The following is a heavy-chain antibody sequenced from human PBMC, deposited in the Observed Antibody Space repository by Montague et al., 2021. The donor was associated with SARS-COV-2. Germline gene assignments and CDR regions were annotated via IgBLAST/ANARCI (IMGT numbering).Heavy chain of an antibody. D-gene: IGHD2-15*01. CDR3: ARSVRGYCYDVSCLARYYDGLDV. V-gene: IGHV4-31*03. CDR2: IYYSGST. CDR1: SGSINSGGFY. J-gene: IGHJ6*02. Sequence: TLSLTCSVSSGSINSGGFYWSWIRQPPGKGLEWIGYIYYSGSTYYNPSLGSRLTISVDTSKNQFSLHLSSVTAADTAVYYCARSVRGYCYDVSCLARYYDGLDVWGQGTTVTVSS.